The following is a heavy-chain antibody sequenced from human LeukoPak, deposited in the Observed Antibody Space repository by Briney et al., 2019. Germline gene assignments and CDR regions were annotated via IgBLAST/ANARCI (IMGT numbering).Heavy chain of an antibody. CDR3: ARGARGYSYG. CDR2: IYNSGTT. Sequence: SETLSLTCAVYGGSFSGYYWSWIRQPPGKGLEWIGYIYNSGTTNYNPSLKSRVTISVDSSKNQFSLKLTSVTAADTAVYYCARGARGYSYGWGQGILVTVSS. J-gene: IGHJ4*02. V-gene: IGHV4-59*01. D-gene: IGHD5-18*01. CDR1: GGSFSGYY.